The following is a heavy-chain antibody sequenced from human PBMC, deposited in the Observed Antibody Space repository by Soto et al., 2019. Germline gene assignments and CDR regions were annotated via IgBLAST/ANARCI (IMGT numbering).Heavy chain of an antibody. CDR2: ISYDGSNK. CDR1: GFTFSSYG. CDR3: AKGRALWDRELREYADY. Sequence: QVQLVESGGGVVQPGRSLRLSCAASGFTFSSYGMHWVRQAPGKGLEWVAVISYDGSNKYYADSVKGRFTISRDNSKNTLYLQMNSLRAEDTAVYYCAKGRALWDRELREYADYWGQGTLVTVSS. D-gene: IGHD1-7*01. V-gene: IGHV3-30*18. J-gene: IGHJ4*02.